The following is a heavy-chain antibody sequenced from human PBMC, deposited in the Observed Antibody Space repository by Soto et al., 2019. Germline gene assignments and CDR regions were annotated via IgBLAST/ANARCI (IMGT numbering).Heavy chain of an antibody. V-gene: IGHV3-33*01. J-gene: IGHJ3*02. CDR1: GFTFSSYG. Sequence: QVQLVESGGGVVQPGRSLRLSCAASGFTFSSYGMHWVRQAPGKGLEWVAVIWYDGSNKYYADSVKGRFTISRDNSKKTLYQQMNSLRAEDPAVYYCARDRGDIVVVPAAMRGYDAFDIWGQGTMVTVSS. CDR2: IWYDGSNK. CDR3: ARDRGDIVVVPAAMRGYDAFDI. D-gene: IGHD2-2*01.